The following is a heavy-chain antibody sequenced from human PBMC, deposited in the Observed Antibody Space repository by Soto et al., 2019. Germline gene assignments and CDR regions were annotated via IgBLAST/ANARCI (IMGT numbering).Heavy chain of an antibody. CDR2: INPNGGST. Sequence: QVQLVQSGAEVKEPGASVKISCKPSGYSFTSFYMHWVRQAPGQGLEWMGTINPNGGSTPYAQKFQGRVTMTRDTSTSTLYMDLSGLRSEDTAVYYCARAIPHFDYWGQGTLVTVSS. J-gene: IGHJ4*02. CDR3: ARAIPHFDY. V-gene: IGHV1-46*01. D-gene: IGHD2-21*01. CDR1: GYSFTSFY.